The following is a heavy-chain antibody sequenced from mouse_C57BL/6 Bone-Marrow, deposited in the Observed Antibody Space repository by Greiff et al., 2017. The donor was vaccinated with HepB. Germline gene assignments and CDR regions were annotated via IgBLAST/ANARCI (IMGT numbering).Heavy chain of an antibody. CDR2: FNPYNDDT. CDR1: GYTFTTYP. D-gene: IGHD2-1*01. Sequence: QVQLQQSGAELVKPGASVKMSCKASGYTFTTYPIEWMKQNHGKSLEWIGNFNPYNDDTKYNEKLKGKATLTVEKSSNTVYLELSLFTSDDSAVYYCARRCYGNYGYWYFDVWGTGTTVTVSS. CDR3: ARRCYGNYGYWYFDV. V-gene: IGHV1-47*01. J-gene: IGHJ1*03.